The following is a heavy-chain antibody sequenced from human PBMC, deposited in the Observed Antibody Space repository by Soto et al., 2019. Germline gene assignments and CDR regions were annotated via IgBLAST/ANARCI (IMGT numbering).Heavy chain of an antibody. V-gene: IGHV4-4*02. CDR1: GGSISSSNW. J-gene: IGHJ6*02. D-gene: IGHD3-22*01. Sequence: QVQLQESGPGLVKPSGTLSLTCAVSGGSISSSNWWSWVRQPPGKGLEWIGEIYHSGSTNYNPSLTSPVVKSVGKFKNQFALKLGCVTAADPALYYCARLPDSSGYSPRWNYYGMDVWGQGGTVTVSS. CDR2: IYHSGST. CDR3: ARLPDSSGYSPRWNYYGMDV.